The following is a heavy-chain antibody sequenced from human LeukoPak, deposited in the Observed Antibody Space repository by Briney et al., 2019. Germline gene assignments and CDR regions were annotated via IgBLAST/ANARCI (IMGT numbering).Heavy chain of an antibody. CDR1: GFTFDDYA. CDR3: ARDRKYCSSTSCPYYYYGMDV. V-gene: IGHV3-9*01. Sequence: GGSLRLSCAASGFTFDDYAMHWVRQAPGKGLEWVSGISWNSGSIGYADSVKGRFTISRDSAKNSLYLQMNSLRAEDTALYYCARDRKYCSSTSCPYYYYGMDVWGQGTTVTVSS. D-gene: IGHD2-2*01. J-gene: IGHJ6*02. CDR2: ISWNSGSI.